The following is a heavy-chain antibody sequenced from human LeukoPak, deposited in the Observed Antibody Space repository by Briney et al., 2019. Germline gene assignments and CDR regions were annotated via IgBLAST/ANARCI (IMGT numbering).Heavy chain of an antibody. CDR2: IIPIFGIA. Sequence: GASVKVSCKASGGTFSSYAISWVRQAPGQGLEWMGRIIPIFGIANYAQKFQGRATITADKSTSTAYMELSSLRSEDTAVYYCARDDSSGYYVGYWGQGTLVTVSS. V-gene: IGHV1-69*04. J-gene: IGHJ4*02. CDR3: ARDDSSGYYVGY. D-gene: IGHD3-22*01. CDR1: GGTFSSYA.